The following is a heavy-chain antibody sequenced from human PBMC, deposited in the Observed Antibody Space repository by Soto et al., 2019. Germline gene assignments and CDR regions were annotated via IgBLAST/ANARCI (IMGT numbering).Heavy chain of an antibody. D-gene: IGHD7-27*01. CDR1: GGSLSGYY. CDR2: INHSGST. J-gene: IGHJ4*02. Sequence: QVQLQQWGAGLLKPSETLSLTCAVYGGSLSGYYWSWIRQPPGKGLEWIGEINHSGSTNYNPSLKSRATLSVDTSKNQFSLKLSSVTAADTAVYYCARGWGRIFDYWGQGTLVSVSS. CDR3: ARGWGRIFDY. V-gene: IGHV4-34*01.